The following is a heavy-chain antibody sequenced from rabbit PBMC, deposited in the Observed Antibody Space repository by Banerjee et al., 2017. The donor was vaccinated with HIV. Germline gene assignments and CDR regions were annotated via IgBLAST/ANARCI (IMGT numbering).Heavy chain of an antibody. J-gene: IGHJ4*01. CDR1: GFSLSSYYY. CDR3: ARDLAGVIGWNFNL. V-gene: IGHV1S45*01. CDR2: IYAGIGGNI. D-gene: IGHD4-1*01. Sequence: QEQLEESGGDLVKPEGSLTLTCTASGFSLSSYYYMCWVRQAPGKGLEWIACIYAGIGGNIYYANWAKGRFTISLDNAQNTVFLQMTSLTAADTASYFCARDLAGVIGWNFNLWGPGTLVTVS.